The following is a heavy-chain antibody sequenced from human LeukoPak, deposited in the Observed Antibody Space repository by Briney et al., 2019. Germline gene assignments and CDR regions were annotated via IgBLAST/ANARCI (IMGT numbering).Heavy chain of an antibody. V-gene: IGHV4-4*09. J-gene: IGHJ6*03. D-gene: IGHD4/OR15-4a*01. CDR1: GGSISSYY. CDR2: IYTSGST. CDR3: ARLYGASYYYYYMDV. Sequence: SETLSLTCTVSGGSISSYYWSWIRQPPGKGLEWIGYIYTSGSTNYNPSLKSRVTISVDTSKNQFSLKLSSVTAADTAVYYCARLYGASYYYYYMDVWGKGTTVTVSS.